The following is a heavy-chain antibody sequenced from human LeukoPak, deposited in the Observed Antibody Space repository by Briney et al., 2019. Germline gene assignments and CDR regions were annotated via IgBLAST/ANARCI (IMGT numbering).Heavy chain of an antibody. CDR3: ARWSYYYDSSGYYPTFDY. J-gene: IGHJ4*02. CDR2: INPSGGST. CDR1: GYTFTSYY. D-gene: IGHD3-22*01. Sequence: ASVKVSCKASGYTFTSYYTHWARQAPGQGLEWMGIINPSGGSTSYAQKFQGRVTMTRDTSTSTVYMELSSLRSEDTAVYYCARWSYYYDSSGYYPTFDYWGQGTLVTVSS. V-gene: IGHV1-46*01.